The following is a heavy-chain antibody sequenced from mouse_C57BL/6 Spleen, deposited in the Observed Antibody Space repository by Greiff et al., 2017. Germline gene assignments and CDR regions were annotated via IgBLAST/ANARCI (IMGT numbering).Heavy chain of an antibody. V-gene: IGHV5-9-1*02. CDR1: GFTFSSYA. J-gene: IGHJ3*01. CDR2: ISSGGDYI. CDR3: TRTGSSFPFAY. Sequence: DVQLVESGEGLVKPGGSLKLSCAASGFTFSSYAMSWVRQTPEKRLEWVAYISSGGDYIYYADTVKGRFTISRDNARNTLYLQMSSLKSEDTAMYYCTRTGSSFPFAYWGQGTLVTVSA. D-gene: IGHD1-1*01.